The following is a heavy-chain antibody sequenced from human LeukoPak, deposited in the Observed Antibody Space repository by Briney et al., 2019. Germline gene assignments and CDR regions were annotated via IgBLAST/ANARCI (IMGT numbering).Heavy chain of an antibody. CDR3: ARVSLSRSGWDFDY. D-gene: IGHD6-19*01. V-gene: IGHV3-74*01. CDR1: GFTFSSYW. J-gene: IGHJ4*02. Sequence: GGSLRLSCAASGFTFSSYWMHWVRQAPGKGLVWVSRINSDGSSTSYADSVKGRFTISRDNAKNTLYLQMNSLRAEDTAVYYCARVSLSRSGWDFDYWGQGTLVTVSS. CDR2: INSDGSST.